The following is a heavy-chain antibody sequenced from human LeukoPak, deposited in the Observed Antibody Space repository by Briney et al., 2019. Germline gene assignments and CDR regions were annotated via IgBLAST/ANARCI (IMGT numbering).Heavy chain of an antibody. Sequence: GASVKVSCKASGYTFTGYYMHWVRQAPGQGLEWMGWINPNSGGTNYAQKFQGRVTMTRDTSISTAYMELSRLRSDDTAVYYCAREELYCSGVSCHLDYWGQGTLVTVSS. CDR1: GYTFTGYY. V-gene: IGHV1-2*02. CDR2: INPNSGGT. D-gene: IGHD2-15*01. CDR3: AREELYCSGVSCHLDY. J-gene: IGHJ4*02.